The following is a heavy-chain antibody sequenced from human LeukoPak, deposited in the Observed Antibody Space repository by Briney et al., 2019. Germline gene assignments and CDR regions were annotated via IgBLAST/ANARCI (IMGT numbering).Heavy chain of an antibody. D-gene: IGHD1-1*01. V-gene: IGHV1-2*02. CDR2: INPNSGGT. CDR3: TRLTETGTSWYDC. J-gene: IGHJ4*02. CDR1: GYTFTGYS. Sequence: GASVKLSCTSSGYTFTGYSLHWVRQAPGQGLEWMGWINPNSGGTNYAQKFQGRVTMTRDTSISTAYMELSRLRSDDTAVYYWTRLTETGTSWYDCWRQGTLVTVSS.